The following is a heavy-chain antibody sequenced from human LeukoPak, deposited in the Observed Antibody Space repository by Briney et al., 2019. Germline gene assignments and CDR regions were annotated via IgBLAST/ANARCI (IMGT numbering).Heavy chain of an antibody. V-gene: IGHV4-30-2*01. CDR3: ARDSRGSYSDAFDI. CDR2: ISHSGST. Sequence: PSQTLSLTCTVSDDSISSGAYYWTWIRQPPGKGLEWIGYISHSGSTYYNPSLKSRVTISVDMSKNQFSLKLSSVTAADTAVYYCARDSRGSYSDAFDIWGQGTMVTVSS. D-gene: IGHD1-26*01. CDR1: DDSISSGAYY. J-gene: IGHJ3*02.